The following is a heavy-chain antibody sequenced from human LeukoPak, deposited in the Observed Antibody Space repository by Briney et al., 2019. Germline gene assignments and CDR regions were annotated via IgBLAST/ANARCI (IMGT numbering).Heavy chain of an antibody. CDR1: GYTFTSYG. CDR2: MNPNSGNT. CDR3: ARYVERYYYYYGMDV. D-gene: IGHD3-16*01. J-gene: IGHJ6*02. Sequence: ASVKVSCKASGYTFTSYGISWVRQATGQGLEWMGWMNPNSGNTGYAQRFQGRVTMTRNTSISTAYMELSSLRSEDTAVYYCARYVERYYYYYGMDVWGQGTTVTVSS. V-gene: IGHV1-8*02.